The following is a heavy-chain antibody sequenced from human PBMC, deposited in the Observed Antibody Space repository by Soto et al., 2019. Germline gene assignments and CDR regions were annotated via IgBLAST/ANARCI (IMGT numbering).Heavy chain of an antibody. CDR1: GFTFSDYY. D-gene: IGHD1-7*01. V-gene: IGHV3-11*04. CDR3: AREAPSWNWSDAFDI. CDR2: ISSSGSTI. Sequence: GGSLRLSCAASGFTFSDYYMSWIRQAPGKGLEWVSYISSSGSTIYYADSVKGRFTISRDNAKNSLYLQMNSLRAEDTAVYYCAREAPSWNWSDAFDIWGQGTMVTVSS. J-gene: IGHJ3*02.